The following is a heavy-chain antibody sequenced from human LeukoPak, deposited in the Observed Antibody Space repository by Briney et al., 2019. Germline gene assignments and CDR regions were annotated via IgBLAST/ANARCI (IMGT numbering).Heavy chain of an antibody. CDR3: AKASVVVPPFFDY. D-gene: IGHD2-2*01. CDR1: GSTFDDYA. CDR2: ISWNSGSI. V-gene: IGHV3-9*01. Sequence: GRSLRLSCAASGSTFDDYAMHWVRQAPGKGLEWVSGISWNSGSIGYADSVKGRFTISRDNAKNSLYLQMNSLRAEDTALYYCAKASVVVPPFFDYWGQGTLVTVSS. J-gene: IGHJ4*02.